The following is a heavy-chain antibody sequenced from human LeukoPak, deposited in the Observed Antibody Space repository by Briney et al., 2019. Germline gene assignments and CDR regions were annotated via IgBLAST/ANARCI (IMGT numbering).Heavy chain of an antibody. J-gene: IGHJ3*02. CDR3: ARDLGYCSGGSCHREDAFDI. CDR2: IYYSGST. Sequence: PSETLSLTCTVSGGSISSYYWSWIRQPSGKGLEWIGYIYYSGSTNYNPSLKSRVTISVDTSKNQFSLKLSSVTAADTAVYYCARDLGYCSGGSCHREDAFDIWGQGTMFTVSS. D-gene: IGHD2-15*01. V-gene: IGHV4-59*01. CDR1: GGSISSYY.